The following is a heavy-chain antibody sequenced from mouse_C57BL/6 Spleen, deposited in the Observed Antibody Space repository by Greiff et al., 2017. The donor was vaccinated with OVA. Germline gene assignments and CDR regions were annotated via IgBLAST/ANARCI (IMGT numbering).Heavy chain of an antibody. D-gene: IGHD4-1*01. Sequence: EVKLMESGGGLVQPKGSLKLSCAASGFSFNTYAMNWVRQAPGKGLEWVARIRSKSNNYATYYADSVKDRFTISRDDSESMLYLQMNNLKTEDTAMYYCVELTGIAYWGQGTLVTVSA. CDR3: VELTGIAY. J-gene: IGHJ3*01. CDR1: GFSFNTYA. CDR2: IRSKSNNYAT. V-gene: IGHV10-1*01.